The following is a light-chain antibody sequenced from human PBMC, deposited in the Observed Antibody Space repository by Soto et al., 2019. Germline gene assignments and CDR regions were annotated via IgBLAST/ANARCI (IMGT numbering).Light chain of an antibody. V-gene: IGKV3D-15*01. CDR1: QSINTY. Sequence: ENVLTQSPATLSLSPGEGATLSCRASQSINTYLAWYQQKPGQAPRLLIYDASIRATGIPARFSGSGSGTEFTLSISSLQSEDSAVYYCQQYNNWPPITFGQGTRLEIK. CDR3: QQYNNWPPIT. CDR2: DAS. J-gene: IGKJ5*01.